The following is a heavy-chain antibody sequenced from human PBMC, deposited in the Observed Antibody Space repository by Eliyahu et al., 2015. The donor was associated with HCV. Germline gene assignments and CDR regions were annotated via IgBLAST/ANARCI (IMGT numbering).Heavy chain of an antibody. V-gene: IGHV1-69*01. CDR3: ARDRPYDAFDI. Sequence: QVQLVQSGAEVKXXGSSVKVSCKXSGGTFSSYAISWVRQXPGQGLEWMGGIIPXFXTANYAQKFQGRVTITADESTSTAYMELSSLRSEDTAVYYCARDRPYDAFDIWGQGTMVTVSS. CDR1: GGTFSSYA. CDR2: IIPXFXTA. J-gene: IGHJ3*02.